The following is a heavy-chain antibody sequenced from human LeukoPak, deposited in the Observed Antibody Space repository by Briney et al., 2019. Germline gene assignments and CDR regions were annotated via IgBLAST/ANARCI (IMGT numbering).Heavy chain of an antibody. CDR2: IYYSGST. CDR1: GGSISSYY. Sequence: PSETLSLTCTVSGGSISSYYWSWLRQPPGKGLEWIGYIYYSGSTNYNPSLKSRVTISVDTYKNQFSLKLSSVTAADTAVYYCARGPRRASKSAFDIWGQGTMVTVSS. J-gene: IGHJ3*02. V-gene: IGHV4-59*01. CDR3: ARGPRRASKSAFDI.